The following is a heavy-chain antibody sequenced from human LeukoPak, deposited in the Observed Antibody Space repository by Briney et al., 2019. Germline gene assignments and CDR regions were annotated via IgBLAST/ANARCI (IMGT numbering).Heavy chain of an antibody. CDR1: SGSISRYY. CDR3: ARGDTVTPSFDY. V-gene: IGHV4-59*06. Sequence: SETLSLTCTISSGSISRYYWSWIRQHPGKGLEWIGYIYYSGSTYYNPSLKSRVTISVDTSKNQFSLKLSSVTAADTAVYYCARGDTVTPSFDYWGQGTLVTVSS. J-gene: IGHJ4*02. D-gene: IGHD4-17*01. CDR2: IYYSGST.